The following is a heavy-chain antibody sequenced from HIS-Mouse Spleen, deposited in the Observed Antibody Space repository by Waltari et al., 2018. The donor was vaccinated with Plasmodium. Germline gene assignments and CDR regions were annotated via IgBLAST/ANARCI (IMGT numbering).Heavy chain of an antibody. J-gene: IGHJ4*02. V-gene: IGHV4-39*07. CDR1: GGSISSSSYY. Sequence: QLQLQESGPGLVKPSETLSLTCTVAGGSISSSSYYWGWFRQPPGKGLEWIGSIYYSGSTYYNPSLKSRVTISVDTSKNQFSLKLSSVTAADTAVYYCARFVGRDGYDYWGQGTLVTVSS. CDR2: IYYSGST. CDR3: ARFVGRDGYDY. D-gene: IGHD5-12*01.